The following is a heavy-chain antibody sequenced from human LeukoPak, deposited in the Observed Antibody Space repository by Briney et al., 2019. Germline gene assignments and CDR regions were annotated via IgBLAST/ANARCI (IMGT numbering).Heavy chain of an antibody. CDR3: ARDRSPIAAAGSIDY. J-gene: IGHJ4*02. D-gene: IGHD6-13*01. Sequence: ASVKVSCKASGYTFTSYYMHWVRQAPGQGLEWMGIINPSGGSTSYAQKFQGRVTMTRDTSTSTVYMELSSLRSEDTAVYYCARDRSPIAAAGSIDYWGQGTLVTVSS. CDR1: GYTFTSYY. V-gene: IGHV1-46*01. CDR2: INPSGGST.